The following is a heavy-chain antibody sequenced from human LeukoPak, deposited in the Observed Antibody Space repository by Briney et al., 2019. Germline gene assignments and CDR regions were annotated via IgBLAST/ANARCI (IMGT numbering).Heavy chain of an antibody. J-gene: IGHJ5*02. CDR1: GYTFSSYG. CDR3: ARDTGREFDP. CDR2: ISAYNGNT. V-gene: IGHV1-18*01. Sequence: GASVKVSCKASGYTFSSYGISWVRQAAGQGLEWMGWISAYNGNTDYAQNLRGRLIMTTATSTSTAYMELSSLRSEDTAVYYCARDTGREFDPWGQGTLVTVSS. D-gene: IGHD5-24*01.